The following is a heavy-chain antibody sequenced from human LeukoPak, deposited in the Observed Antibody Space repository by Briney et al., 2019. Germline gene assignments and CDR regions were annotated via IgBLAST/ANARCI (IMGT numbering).Heavy chain of an antibody. Sequence: GGSLRLSCAASGFTFRSYAMSWVRQAPGKGLEWVSGISGGGGGTYYADSVKGRFTISRDNSKDTLYLQINSLRAEDTAVYFCAKVQTTVVSPPDSWGQGTLVTVSS. V-gene: IGHV3-23*01. CDR3: AKVQTTVVSPPDS. CDR1: GFTFRSYA. D-gene: IGHD4-23*01. J-gene: IGHJ4*02. CDR2: ISGGGGGT.